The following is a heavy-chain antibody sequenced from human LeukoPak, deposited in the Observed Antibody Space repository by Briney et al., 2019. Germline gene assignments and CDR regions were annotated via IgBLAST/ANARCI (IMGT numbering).Heavy chain of an antibody. CDR3: ATGYSSTWYYFDY. Sequence: SETLSLTRTVSGDSISSYYCSWIRQPPGKGLEWIGYIYHSGSTNYNPSLKSRVTISADTSKDQFSLKLASVTAADTAVYYCATGYSSTWYYFDYWGQGTLVTVSS. D-gene: IGHD6-13*01. CDR1: GDSISSYY. CDR2: IYHSGST. V-gene: IGHV4-59*01. J-gene: IGHJ4*02.